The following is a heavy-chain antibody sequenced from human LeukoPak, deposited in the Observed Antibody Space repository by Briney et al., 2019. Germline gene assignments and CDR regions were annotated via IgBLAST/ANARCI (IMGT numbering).Heavy chain of an antibody. CDR1: GGSFSGYY. D-gene: IGHD6-13*01. Sequence: SETLSLTCAVYGGSFSGYYWSWIRQPPGKGLEWIGEINHSGSTNYNPPLKSRVTIPVDTSKNQFSLKLSSVTAADTAVYYCARTALYSGSWIPYDWFDPWGQGTLVTVSS. CDR3: ARTALYSGSWIPYDWFDP. V-gene: IGHV4-34*01. J-gene: IGHJ5*02. CDR2: INHSGST.